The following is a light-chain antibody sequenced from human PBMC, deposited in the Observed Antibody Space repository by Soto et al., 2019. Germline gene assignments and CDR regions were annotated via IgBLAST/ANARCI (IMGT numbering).Light chain of an antibody. CDR3: TSYAGSNIWV. CDR2: EVS. V-gene: IGLV2-8*01. CDR1: SSDVGAYKY. Sequence: QSALTQPPSASGSPGQSVTISCTGTSSDVGAYKYVSWYQQYPGKAPKLMIYEVSKRHSGVPDRFSGSKSGNTASLTVSGLQAENEADYYCTSYAGSNIWVFGGGTQLTVL. J-gene: IGLJ3*02.